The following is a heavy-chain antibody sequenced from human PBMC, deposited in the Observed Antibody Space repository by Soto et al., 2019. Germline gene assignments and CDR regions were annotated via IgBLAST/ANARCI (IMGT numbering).Heavy chain of an antibody. J-gene: IGHJ3*02. CDR3: ARVGTYYDFWSGYDDDAFDI. CDR1: GDSVSSNSAA. V-gene: IGHV6-1*01. CDR2: TYYRSKWYN. Sequence: SQTLSLTCAISGDSVSSNSAAWNWIRQSPSRGLEWLGRTYYRSKWYNDYAVSVKSRITINPDTSKNQFSLQLNSVTPEDTAVYYCARVGTYYDFWSGYDDDAFDIWGQGTMVTVSS. D-gene: IGHD3-3*01.